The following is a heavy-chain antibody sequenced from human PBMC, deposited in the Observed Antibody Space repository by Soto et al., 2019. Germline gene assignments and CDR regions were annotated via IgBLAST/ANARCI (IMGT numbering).Heavy chain of an antibody. D-gene: IGHD4-17*01. Sequence: SETLSLTCTVSGGSISSYYWSWIRQPPGKGLEWIGYIYYSGSTNYNPSLKSRVTISVDTSKNQFSLKLSSVTAADTAVYYCARDIYGDYFDYWGQGTLVTVSS. V-gene: IGHV4-59*12. CDR3: ARDIYGDYFDY. J-gene: IGHJ4*02. CDR1: GGSISSYY. CDR2: IYYSGST.